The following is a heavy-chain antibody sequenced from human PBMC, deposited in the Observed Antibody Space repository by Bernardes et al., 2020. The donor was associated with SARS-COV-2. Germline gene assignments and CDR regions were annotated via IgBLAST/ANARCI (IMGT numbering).Heavy chain of an antibody. CDR1: GFTFSSYA. J-gene: IGHJ3*02. D-gene: IGHD3-3*01. CDR3: AKVQVFGGPDGDAFDM. CDR2: ISGSGGST. V-gene: IGHV3-23*01. Sequence: GGSLRLSCAASGFTFSSYAMSWVRQAPGKGLEWVSDISGSGGSTYYADSVKGRFTISRDNSKNTLYLQMNSLRAEDTAVYYCAKVQVFGGPDGDAFDMWGQGTMVTVSS.